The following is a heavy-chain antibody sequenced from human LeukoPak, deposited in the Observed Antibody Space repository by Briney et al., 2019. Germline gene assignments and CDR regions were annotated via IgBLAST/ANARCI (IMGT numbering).Heavy chain of an antibody. CDR1: GFTFSSYG. D-gene: IGHD6-13*01. Sequence: GGSLRLSCTASGFTFSSYGMSWVRQAPGKGLDWVSAISGSGGSTYYADSVKGRFSISRDNSKNTLYLQMNSLRAEDTAVYYCAKEHGGSSWYEDAFDIWGQGTMVTVSS. J-gene: IGHJ3*02. CDR3: AKEHGGSSWYEDAFDI. V-gene: IGHV3-23*01. CDR2: ISGSGGST.